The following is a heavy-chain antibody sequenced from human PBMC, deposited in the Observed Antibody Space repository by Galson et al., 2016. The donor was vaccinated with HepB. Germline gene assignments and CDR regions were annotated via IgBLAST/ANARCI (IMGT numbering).Heavy chain of an antibody. CDR2: ISSTGNTI. J-gene: IGHJ4*02. CDR3: ATTRLLDN. CDR1: GFPFRDYY. Sequence: SLRLSCAASGFPFRDYYMAWIRQAPGKGLEWVSYISSTGNTIYYADSVKGRFTISRDNAKNSLYLRMNSLRAEDTAIYFCATTRLLDNWGQGILVTVSS. V-gene: IGHV3-11*01.